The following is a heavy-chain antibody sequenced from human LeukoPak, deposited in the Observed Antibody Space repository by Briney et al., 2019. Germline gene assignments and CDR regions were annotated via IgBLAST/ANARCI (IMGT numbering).Heavy chain of an antibody. CDR3: AREWELLRKYLYH. CDR2: INPNSGGT. J-gene: IGHJ1*01. CDR1: GYTFTGYY. Sequence: EASVKVSCKASGYTFTGYYLHWVRQAPGQGLDWMGWINPNSGGTTYAQNFKGRVTITWETSISTAYMELSRLRYDDTAVYYCAREWELLRKYLYHWGQGTLVTVSS. V-gene: IGHV1-2*02. D-gene: IGHD1-26*01.